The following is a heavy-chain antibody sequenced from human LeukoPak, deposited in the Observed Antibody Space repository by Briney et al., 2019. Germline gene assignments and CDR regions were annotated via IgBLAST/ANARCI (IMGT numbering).Heavy chain of an antibody. V-gene: IGHV4-39*01. CDR1: GGSISSGGYY. D-gene: IGHD6-19*01. CDR3: ARHRGLAVAGSNWFDP. CDR2: IYYSGST. Sequence: PSETLSLTCTVSGGSISSGGYYWGWIRQPPGKGLEWIGSIYYSGSTYYNPSLKSRVTISVDTSKNQFSLKLSSVTAADTALYYCARHRGLAVAGSNWFDPWGQGTLVTVSS. J-gene: IGHJ5*02.